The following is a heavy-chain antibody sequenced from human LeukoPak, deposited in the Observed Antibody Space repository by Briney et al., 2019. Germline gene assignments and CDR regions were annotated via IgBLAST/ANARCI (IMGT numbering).Heavy chain of an antibody. CDR1: GYSICSGYY. CDR3: ARVAAGIGFFQH. CDR2: IHHSGST. Sequence: PSETLSLTCIVSGYSICSGYYWGWIRQPPGKGLEWIGNIHHSGSTYYNPSLKSRVTISVDTSKNQLSLKLNSVTAADTAVYYCARVAAGIGFFQHWGQGTLVTVSS. D-gene: IGHD6-13*01. V-gene: IGHV4-38-2*02. J-gene: IGHJ1*01.